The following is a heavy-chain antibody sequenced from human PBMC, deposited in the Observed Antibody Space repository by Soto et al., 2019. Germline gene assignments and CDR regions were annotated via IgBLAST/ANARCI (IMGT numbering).Heavy chain of an antibody. V-gene: IGHV4-30-4*01. CDR1: GGSITSGDHF. J-gene: IGHJ6*02. CDR3: ARVVYDYYGMDV. CDR2: IFYSGST. Sequence: ASETLSLTCTVSGGSITSGDHFWSWIRQPPGKGLEWMGHIFYSGSTYHSPSLKRRVTMSVDTSKNQFSLKLSSVTAADTAVYYCARVVYDYYGMDVWGQGTTVTVSS.